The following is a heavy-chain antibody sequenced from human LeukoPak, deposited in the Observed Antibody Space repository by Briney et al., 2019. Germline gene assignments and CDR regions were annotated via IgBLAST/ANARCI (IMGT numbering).Heavy chain of an antibody. V-gene: IGHV4-39*07. CDR3: ARVAYYYDSSGYFFLGHFDY. J-gene: IGHJ4*02. Sequence: SETLSLTCTVSGGSISSSSYYWGWIRQPPGKGLEWIGSIYYSGSTYYNPSLKSRVTISVDTSKNQFSLKLSSVTAADTAVYYCARVAYYYDSSGYFFLGHFDYWGQGTLVTVSS. CDR2: IYYSGST. CDR1: GGSISSSSYY. D-gene: IGHD3-22*01.